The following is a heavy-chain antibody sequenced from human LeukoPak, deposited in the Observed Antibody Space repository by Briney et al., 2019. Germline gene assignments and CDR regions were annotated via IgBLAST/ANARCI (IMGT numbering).Heavy chain of an antibody. CDR1: GYTFSGYY. D-gene: IGHD6-13*01. CDR3: ARIKWAAAND. V-gene: IGHV1-2*06. J-gene: IGHJ4*02. CDR2: INPNSGDT. Sequence: ASVKVSCTASGYTFSGYYMHWVRQAPGQGLEWMGRINPNSGDTNYAQNFQGRVTMTRDTSINTAYMELSSLRSDDTAVYYCARIKWAAANDWGQGTLVTVSS.